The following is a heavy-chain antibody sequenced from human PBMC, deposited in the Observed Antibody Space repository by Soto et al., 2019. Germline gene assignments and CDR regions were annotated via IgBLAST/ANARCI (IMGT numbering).Heavy chain of an antibody. CDR3: AAHGPHLIKGGIVVVPAARPGSDY. V-gene: IGHV3-23*01. CDR2: ISGSGGST. CDR1: GFTFSSYA. Sequence: EVQLLESGGGLVQPGGSLRLSCAASGFTFSSYAMSWVRQAPGKGLEWVSAISGSGGSTYYADSVKGRFTISRDNSKKTLYQQMNSLRAEDTAVYYCAAHGPHLIKGGIVVVPAARPGSDYWGQGTLVTVSS. J-gene: IGHJ4*02. D-gene: IGHD2-2*01.